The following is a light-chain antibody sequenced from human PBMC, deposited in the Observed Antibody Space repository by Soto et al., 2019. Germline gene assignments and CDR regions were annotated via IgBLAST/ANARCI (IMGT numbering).Light chain of an antibody. V-gene: IGKV1-5*03. CDR3: QQYDNYSP. Sequence: IQMTQSPSPLSASVGDRVTITGRASQSISDLLAWYQQKPGEAPKLLIYKASSLESGVPSRFSGSGSGTQFSLTINSLQPDDFATYYCQQYDNYSPFGGGTKVEIK. J-gene: IGKJ4*02. CDR1: QSISDL. CDR2: KAS.